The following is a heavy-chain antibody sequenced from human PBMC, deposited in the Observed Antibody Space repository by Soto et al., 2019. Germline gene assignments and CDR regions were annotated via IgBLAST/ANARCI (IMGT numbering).Heavy chain of an antibody. CDR3: ARDSDDSSGYYLLGVYYFDY. CDR2: ISSSSSTI. J-gene: IGHJ4*02. CDR1: GFTFSSYS. Sequence: GGSLRLSCAASGFTFSSYSMNWVRQAPGKGLEWVSYISSSSSTIYYADSVKGRFTISRDNAKNSLYLQMNSLRAGDTAVYYCARDSDDSSGYYLLGVYYFDYWGQGTLVTVSS. V-gene: IGHV3-48*01. D-gene: IGHD3-22*01.